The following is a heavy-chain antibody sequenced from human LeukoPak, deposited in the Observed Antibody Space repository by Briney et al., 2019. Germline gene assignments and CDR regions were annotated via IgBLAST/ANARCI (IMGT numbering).Heavy chain of an antibody. CDR3: ARDCTSTSCYTGDY. CDR1: GFTFSNYW. J-gene: IGHJ4*02. CDR2: IKQDGSEK. Sequence: PGGTLRLSCAASGFTFSNYWMSWVRQAPGKGLEWVANIKQDGSEKYYVDSVKGRFTISRDNAKNSLYLQMNSLRAEDTAVYYCARDCTSTSCYTGDYWGQGTLVTVSS. D-gene: IGHD2-2*02. V-gene: IGHV3-7*03.